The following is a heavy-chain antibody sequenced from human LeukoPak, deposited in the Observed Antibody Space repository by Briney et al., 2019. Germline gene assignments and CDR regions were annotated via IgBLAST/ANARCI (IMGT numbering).Heavy chain of an antibody. J-gene: IGHJ4*02. Sequence: GASLKVSYKASGYTFTVLYMHWLRQATGQGLEWMGWIKPDSGATNFAQNFQGRVTMTSDTSINTAYMELSSLTSDDTAMYYCARDHDYGPDYWGQGTLVTVSA. D-gene: IGHD4/OR15-4a*01. V-gene: IGHV1-2*02. CDR3: ARDHDYGPDY. CDR1: GYTFTVLY. CDR2: IKPDSGAT.